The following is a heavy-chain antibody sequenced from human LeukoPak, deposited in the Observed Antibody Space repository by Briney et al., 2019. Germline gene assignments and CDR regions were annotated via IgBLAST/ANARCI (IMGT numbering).Heavy chain of an antibody. Sequence: ASVKVSCKASGYTFTGYYMHWVRQAPGQGLEWMGWINPNSGGTNYAQKFQGRVTMTRDTSISTAYMELSRLRPDDTAVYYCARDARHRYCSSSSCYRGWLDPWGQGTPVTVSS. J-gene: IGHJ5*02. CDR1: GYTFTGYY. V-gene: IGHV1-2*02. D-gene: IGHD2-2*01. CDR3: ARDARHRYCSSSSCYRGWLDP. CDR2: INPNSGGT.